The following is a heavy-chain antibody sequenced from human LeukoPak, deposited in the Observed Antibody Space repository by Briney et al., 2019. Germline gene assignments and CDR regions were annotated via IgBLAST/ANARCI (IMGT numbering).Heavy chain of an antibody. CDR2: IYYSGNT. J-gene: IGHJ4*02. V-gene: IGHV4-59*01. Sequence: PSETLSLTCSVSGDSLRPYTWSWIRHPPGKGLEWIGYIYYSGNTNYNPSLKSRVTISVDTSKKQFSLTLNSVTAADTAVYDCARTAYCGGGACSTYYFDFWGQGNLVAVAS. CDR1: GDSLRPYT. CDR3: ARTAYCGGGACSTYYFDF. D-gene: IGHD2-21*01.